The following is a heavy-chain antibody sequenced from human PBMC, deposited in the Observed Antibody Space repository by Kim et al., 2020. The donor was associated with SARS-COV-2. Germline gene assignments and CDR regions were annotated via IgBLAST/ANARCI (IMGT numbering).Heavy chain of an antibody. Sequence: GGSLRLSCAASGFAFGDYTVSWIRQAPGRGLEWVGFIRSNVYGGAAKYAASVKSRFTISRDDSKTTAYLQMNSLKNEDTAMYYCTRVGSSYGVIHGSLYWWGQGTLVTVSS. D-gene: IGHD3-16*02. CDR3: TRVGSSYGVIHGSLYW. CDR2: IRSNVYGGAA. CDR1: GFAFGDYT. V-gene: IGHV3-49*03. J-gene: IGHJ4*02.